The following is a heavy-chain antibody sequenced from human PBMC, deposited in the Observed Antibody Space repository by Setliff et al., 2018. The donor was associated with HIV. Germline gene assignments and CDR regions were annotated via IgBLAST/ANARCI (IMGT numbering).Heavy chain of an antibody. J-gene: IGHJ4*02. CDR3: ARELGEYCSGGYYIDY. CDR1: GYTFTSYD. Sequence: SVKVSCKASGYTFTSYDINWVRQATGQGLEWVGKIIPKSETTTYAQRFQGRVTITADKPSNTAYLELTRLTSEDTAVYYCARELGEYCSGGYYIDYWGQGTLVTVSS. CDR2: IIPKSETT. V-gene: IGHV1-69*06. D-gene: IGHD2-15*01.